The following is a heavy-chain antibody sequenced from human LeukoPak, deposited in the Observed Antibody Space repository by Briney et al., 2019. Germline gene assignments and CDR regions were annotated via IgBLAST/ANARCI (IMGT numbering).Heavy chain of an antibody. V-gene: IGHV4-4*07. Sequence: KPSETLSLTCTVSGGSISSYYWSWIRQPAGKGLEWIGRIYTSGSTNYNPSLKSRVTMSVDTSKNQFSLKLSSVTAADTAVYYCARDRIWTTVTTSWYFDLWGRGTLVTASS. D-gene: IGHD4-17*01. J-gene: IGHJ2*01. CDR2: IYTSGST. CDR3: ARDRIWTTVTTSWYFDL. CDR1: GGSISSYY.